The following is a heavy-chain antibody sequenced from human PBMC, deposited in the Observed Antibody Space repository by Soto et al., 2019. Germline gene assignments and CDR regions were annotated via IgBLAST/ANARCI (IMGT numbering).Heavy chain of an antibody. V-gene: IGHV3-11*01. CDR1: GFTFSDYY. CDR2: ISSSGSTI. J-gene: IGHJ6*03. D-gene: IGHD4-17*01. Sequence: QVQLVESGGGLVKPGGSLRLSCAASGFTFSDYYMSWIRQAPGKGLDWVSYISSSGSTIYYADSVKGRFTISRDNAKNSLYLQMNNLRAEDTAVYDCARAAAFNYGDGWYYYYMDVWGKGTTVTVSS. CDR3: ARAAAFNYGDGWYYYYMDV.